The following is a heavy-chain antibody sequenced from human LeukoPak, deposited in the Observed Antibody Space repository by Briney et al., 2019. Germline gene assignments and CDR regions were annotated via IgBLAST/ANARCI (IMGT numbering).Heavy chain of an antibody. CDR3: ASYSNYYFDY. Sequence: SETLSLTCTVSGGSVSSYPWSWIRQPAGKRLEWIGRIYTSGSTNYNPSLKSRVTVSVDTFKNQFSLKLSSVTAADTAVYYCASYSNYYFDYWGQGTLVTVSS. D-gene: IGHD4-11*01. V-gene: IGHV4-4*07. J-gene: IGHJ4*02. CDR2: IYTSGST. CDR1: GGSVSSYP.